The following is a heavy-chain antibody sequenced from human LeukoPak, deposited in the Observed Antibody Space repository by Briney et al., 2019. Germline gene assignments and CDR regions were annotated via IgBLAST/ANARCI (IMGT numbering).Heavy chain of an antibody. D-gene: IGHD3-22*01. V-gene: IGHV4-38-2*02. CDR1: GYSISSDYY. CDR3: ARSYYYDTRGGGFNY. Sequence: SETLSLTCTVSGYSISSDYYWGWIRQPPGTRLEWIGSIYHSGSTYYNPSLKSRVTISVDTSKNQFSLKLSSVTAADTAVYYCARSYYYDTRGGGFNYWGQGTLVTVSS. J-gene: IGHJ4*02. CDR2: IYHSGST.